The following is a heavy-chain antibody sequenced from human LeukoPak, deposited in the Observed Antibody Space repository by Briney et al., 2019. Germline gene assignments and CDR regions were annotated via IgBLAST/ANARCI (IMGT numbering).Heavy chain of an antibody. Sequence: PSETLSLTCTVSGGSISSYYWSWIRQPPGKGLEWIGYIYYSGTTNYNPSLKSRVTISVDTSKNQFSLKLSSVTAADTAVHYCARGNQRSHAFDIWGQGTMVTVSS. CDR1: GGSISSYY. CDR2: IYYSGTT. CDR3: ARGNQRSHAFDI. V-gene: IGHV4-59*01. D-gene: IGHD4-17*01. J-gene: IGHJ3*02.